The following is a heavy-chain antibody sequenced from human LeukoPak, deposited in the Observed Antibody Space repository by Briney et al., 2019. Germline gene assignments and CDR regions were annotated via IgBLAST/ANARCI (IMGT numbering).Heavy chain of an antibody. CDR3: AKDWGEYFDYVWGSFTSFDS. V-gene: IGHV3-48*03. J-gene: IGHJ4*02. D-gene: IGHD3-16*01. CDR2: ISSSGSTI. CDR1: EFTFSSYE. Sequence: GGSLRLSCAASEFTFSSYEMNWVRQAPGKGLEWVSYISSSGSTIYYADSVKGRFTISRDNAKNSLYLQMNSLRAEDTAVYYCAKDWGEYFDYVWGSFTSFDSWGQGTLVTVSS.